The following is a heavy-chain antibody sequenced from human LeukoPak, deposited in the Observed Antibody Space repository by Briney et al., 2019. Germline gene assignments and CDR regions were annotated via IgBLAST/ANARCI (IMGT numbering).Heavy chain of an antibody. V-gene: IGHV1-2*02. J-gene: IGHJ4*02. D-gene: IGHD3-9*01. CDR2: INPNSGGT. Sequence: GASVKVSCKASGYTFTSYGISWVRQAPGQGLEWMGWINPNSGGTNYAQKFQGRVTMTRDTSISTAYMELSRLRSDGTAVYYCARGYYYDILTGYYNELDYWGQGTLVTVSS. CDR1: GYTFTSYG. CDR3: ARGYYYDILTGYYNELDY.